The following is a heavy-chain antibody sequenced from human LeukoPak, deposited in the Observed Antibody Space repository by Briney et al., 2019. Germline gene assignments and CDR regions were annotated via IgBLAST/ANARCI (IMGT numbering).Heavy chain of an antibody. CDR3: ARDGIYSTSFDAYDI. Sequence: ASVKVSFKASVYTFTAYYLHWVRQAPGQGLEWMGWVSPKSGGTSYAQKFQGRVTMTRDTSNTTAYMELSSLTSDDTAMYYCARDGIYSTSFDAYDIWGQGTMVTVSS. D-gene: IGHD6-6*01. V-gene: IGHV1-2*02. CDR2: VSPKSGGT. J-gene: IGHJ3*02. CDR1: VYTFTAYY.